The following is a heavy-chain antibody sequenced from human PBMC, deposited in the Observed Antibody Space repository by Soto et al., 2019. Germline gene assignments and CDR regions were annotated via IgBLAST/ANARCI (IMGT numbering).Heavy chain of an antibody. D-gene: IGHD4-17*01. CDR2: ISGSGGST. V-gene: IGHV3-23*01. J-gene: IGHJ6*03. Sequence: EVQLLESGGGLVQPGGSLRLSCAASGFTFSSYAMSWVRQAPGKGLEWVSAISGSGGSTYYADSVKGRFTISRDKSKNTLYLQMNSLRAEDTAVYYCARDYGDSLDYYYCYMDVWGKGTTVTVSS. CDR3: ARDYGDSLDYYYCYMDV. CDR1: GFTFSSYA.